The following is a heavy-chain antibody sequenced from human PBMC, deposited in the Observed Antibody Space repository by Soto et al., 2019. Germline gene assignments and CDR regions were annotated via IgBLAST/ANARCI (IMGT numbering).Heavy chain of an antibody. Sequence: QVHLVESGGGVVQPGRSLRLSCEVSGITFSRYGMYWVRQAAGKGLEWVAAISFDGSTKYYADSVKGRFTISRDNSRDTLFLEVNSLRAEDTAVYYCAKDAVTRGGDCPFDHWGQGTLVTVSS. CDR1: GITFSRYG. V-gene: IGHV3-30*18. J-gene: IGHJ4*02. CDR3: AKDAVTRGGDCPFDH. CDR2: ISFDGSTK. D-gene: IGHD2-21*02.